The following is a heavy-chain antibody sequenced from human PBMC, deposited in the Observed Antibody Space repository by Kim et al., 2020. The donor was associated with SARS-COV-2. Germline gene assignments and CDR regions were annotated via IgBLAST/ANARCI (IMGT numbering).Heavy chain of an antibody. CDR2: INNSGST. D-gene: IGHD6-13*01. Sequence: SETLSLTCAVYGASFSGYYWSCIRQPPGKGLEWIGEINNSGSTNYNPSLKSRVIISLHTSKNQFSLKLSSVTAADTAVYYCARHAAAGGSNWFDPWGQGTLVTVSS. V-gene: IGHV4-34*01. CDR1: GASFSGYY. CDR3: ARHAAAGGSNWFDP. J-gene: IGHJ5*02.